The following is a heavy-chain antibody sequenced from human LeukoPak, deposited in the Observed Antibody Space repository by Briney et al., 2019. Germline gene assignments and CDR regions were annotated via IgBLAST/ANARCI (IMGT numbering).Heavy chain of an antibody. CDR2: IKQDVSEK. D-gene: IGHD3-10*01. Sequence: GGSLRLSCAASGFTFTIYWMSWVRQAPGKGLECVANIKQDVSEKYYVDSVKGRFTISRDNAKNSLYLQMNSLRAEDTAVYYCARDGVWGAMVRGVIIEYYYGMDVWGQGTTVTVSS. J-gene: IGHJ6*02. V-gene: IGHV3-7*01. CDR1: GFTFTIYW. CDR3: ARDGVWGAMVRGVIIEYYYGMDV.